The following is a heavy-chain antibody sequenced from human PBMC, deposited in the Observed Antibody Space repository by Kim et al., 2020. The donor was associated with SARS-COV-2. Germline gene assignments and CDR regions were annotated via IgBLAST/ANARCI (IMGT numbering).Heavy chain of an antibody. CDR1: GFNVRNNY. V-gene: IGHV3-53*01. J-gene: IGHJ4*02. Sequence: GGSLRLSCAASGFNVRNNYMNWIRQVPGKGLEWVAVLYSGGDIFYADSVRGRFTIIRDESKNTLDLQMNGLTVDDTALYYCARGASTGWYGFDYWGQGTLVTVS. D-gene: IGHD6-19*01. CDR2: LYSGGDI. CDR3: ARGASTGWYGFDY.